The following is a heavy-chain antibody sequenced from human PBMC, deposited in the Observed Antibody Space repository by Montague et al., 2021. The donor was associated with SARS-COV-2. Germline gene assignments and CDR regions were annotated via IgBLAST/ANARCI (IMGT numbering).Heavy chain of an antibody. D-gene: IGHD6-19*01. CDR3: ARDAAVAGIDY. Sequence: SETLSLTCAVYGGSFSGYYWSWIRRPPGKGLEWNGEINHSGSTNYNPSLKSRVTISVETSKNQFSLKLSSVTAADTAVYYCARDAAVAGIDYWGQGTLVTVSS. J-gene: IGHJ4*02. CDR2: INHSGST. CDR1: GGSFSGYY. V-gene: IGHV4-34*01.